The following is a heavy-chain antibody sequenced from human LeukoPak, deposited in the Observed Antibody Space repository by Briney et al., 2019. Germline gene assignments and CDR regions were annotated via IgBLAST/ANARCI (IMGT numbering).Heavy chain of an antibody. J-gene: IGHJ3*02. CDR1: GGSIGSGDYY. CDR3: ARDATPFYYGSGSVADDDAFDI. CDR2: IYYSGST. V-gene: IGHV4-30-4*01. D-gene: IGHD3-10*01. Sequence: SQTLSLTYTVSGGSIGSGDYYWSWIRQPPGKGLEWVGYIYYSGSTYYNPSLKSRVTISVDTSKNQFSLKLSSVTAADTAVYYCARDATPFYYGSGSVADDDAFDIWGQGTMVTVSS.